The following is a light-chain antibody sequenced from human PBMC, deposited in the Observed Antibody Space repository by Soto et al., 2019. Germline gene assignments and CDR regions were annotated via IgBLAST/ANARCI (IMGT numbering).Light chain of an antibody. V-gene: IGLV2-11*01. CDR2: DVT. CDR1: SSDVGGYDY. CDR3: CSYAGSFTWV. J-gene: IGLJ3*02. Sequence: QSALTQPRSVSGSPGQSVTISCTGTSSDVGGYDYVSWYQQHPGKAPKLMIYDVTKRPSGVPDRFSGSKSGNTASLIISGLQVEDEADYYCCSYAGSFTWVFGGGTKLTVL.